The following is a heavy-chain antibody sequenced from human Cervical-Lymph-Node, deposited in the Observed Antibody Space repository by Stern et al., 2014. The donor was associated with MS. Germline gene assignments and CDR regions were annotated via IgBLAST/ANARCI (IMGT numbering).Heavy chain of an antibody. V-gene: IGHV3-49*03. Sequence: EVQLEESGGGLVQPGRSLRLSCTASGFTFGDYAMSWFRQAPGKGLEWVGFIRGKADGGTTDYAASVRGRFTISRDDSKSIAYLQMNSLKIEDAGVYYCTRGVRGNDYYGMDVWGQGTTVTVSS. J-gene: IGHJ6*02. CDR1: GFTFGDYA. CDR2: IRGKADGGTT. D-gene: IGHD3-10*01. CDR3: TRGVRGNDYYGMDV.